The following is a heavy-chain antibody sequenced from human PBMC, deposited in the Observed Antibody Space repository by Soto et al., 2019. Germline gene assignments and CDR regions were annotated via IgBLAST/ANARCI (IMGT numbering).Heavy chain of an antibody. CDR3: ESTHCVYGTEC. Sequence: QVQLQESGPGLVKPSETLSLTCTVSGGSMTGYFWTWLRQSAGKGLEWIGHVYNSGNTDYNPSLATRITTAVETSKKVYTQKVKSVAAADTAVYYCESTHCVYGTECCGQGSLVTDSS. V-gene: IGHV4-4*07. CDR1: GGSMTGYF. CDR2: VYNSGNT. J-gene: IGHJ4*02. D-gene: IGHD3-10*01.